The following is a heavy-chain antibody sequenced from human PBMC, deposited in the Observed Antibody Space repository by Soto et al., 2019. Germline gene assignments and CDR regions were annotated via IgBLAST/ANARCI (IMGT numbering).Heavy chain of an antibody. D-gene: IGHD3-16*01. CDR1: GGSFRGYF. J-gene: IGHJ4*02. V-gene: IGHV4-34*01. CDR2: INDSGST. CDR3: QGGDF. Sequence: SETLSLTCAVSGGSFRGYFWSWIRQSPDKGLEWIGEINDSGSTHYNPSFKSRLTISVDTSKSQISLTLTSVTAADSAVYYCQGGDFWGQGTRVTVSS.